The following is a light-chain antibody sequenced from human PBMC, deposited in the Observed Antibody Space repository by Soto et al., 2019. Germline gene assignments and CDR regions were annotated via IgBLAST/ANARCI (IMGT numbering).Light chain of an antibody. CDR3: KQYNSYPWT. CDR1: QSISSW. CDR2: DAS. J-gene: IGKJ1*01. Sequence: DIQMTQSPSTLSASVGDRVTITCRASQSISSWLAWYQQKPGKAPKLLIYDASSLESGVPSRFSGSGSGTEVTINISSQEPDDCSAYDCKQYNSYPWTFGQWTKVEIK. V-gene: IGKV1-5*01.